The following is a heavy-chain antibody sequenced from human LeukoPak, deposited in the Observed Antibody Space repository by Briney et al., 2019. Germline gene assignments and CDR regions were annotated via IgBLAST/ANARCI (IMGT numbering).Heavy chain of an antibody. J-gene: IGHJ4*02. CDR1: GGSFSGYY. V-gene: IGHV4-34*01. D-gene: IGHD3-22*01. CDR2: INHSGST. CDR3: ARGRILYYYDSSGYYARYFDY. Sequence: PSETLSLTCAVYGGSFSGYYWSWIRQPPGKGLEWIGEINHSGSTNYNLSLKSRVTISVDTSKNQFSLKLSSVTAADTAVYYCARGRILYYYDSSGYYARYFDYWGQGTLVTVPS.